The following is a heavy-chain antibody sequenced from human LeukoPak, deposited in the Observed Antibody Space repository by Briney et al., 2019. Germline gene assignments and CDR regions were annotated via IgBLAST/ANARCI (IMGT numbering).Heavy chain of an antibody. J-gene: IGHJ4*02. D-gene: IGHD5-12*01. Sequence: GSLRLSCAASGFTFSSYWMSWVRQAPGKGLEWVANIKQGGSEKYYEDSVKGRFTISRDNAKNSLYLQMNSLRAEDTAVYYCARDPGYSGYDGGFDYWGQGTLVTVSS. CDR2: IKQGGSEK. V-gene: IGHV3-7*01. CDR1: GFTFSSYW. CDR3: ARDPGYSGYDGGFDY.